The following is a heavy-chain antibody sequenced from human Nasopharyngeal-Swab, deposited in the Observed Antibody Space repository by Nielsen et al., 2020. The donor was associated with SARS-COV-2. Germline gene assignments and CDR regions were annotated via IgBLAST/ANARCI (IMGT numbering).Heavy chain of an antibody. Sequence: WIRQPPGRGLEWFGRIKSKTDGGTTDYAAPVKGRFTISRDDSKNTLYLQMNSLKTEDTAVYYCTTDGTTTVTTWVDVWGKGTTVTVSS. CDR2: IKSKTDGGTT. CDR3: TTDGTTTVTTWVDV. V-gene: IGHV3-15*07. J-gene: IGHJ6*04. D-gene: IGHD4-17*01.